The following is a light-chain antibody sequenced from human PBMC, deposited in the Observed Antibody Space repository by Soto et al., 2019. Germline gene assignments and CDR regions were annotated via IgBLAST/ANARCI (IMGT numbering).Light chain of an antibody. CDR2: GAS. J-gene: IGKJ4*01. V-gene: IGKV3D-15*01. Sequence: EILMTEVPSTRSGLPRERATLSLRASQVVRDNLAWYQQTSGRAPRLLIYGASIRPTGIPARFSGSGSGTEFTLTISSLQSEDFAIYYCQQYNNLLLTFGGGTKVDIK. CDR1: QVVRDN. CDR3: QQYNNLLLT.